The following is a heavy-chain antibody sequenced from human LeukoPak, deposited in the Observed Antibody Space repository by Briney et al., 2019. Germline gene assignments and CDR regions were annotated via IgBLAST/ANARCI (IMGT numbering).Heavy chain of an antibody. D-gene: IGHD6-19*01. Sequence: PSETLSLTCAVSGYSISSGYYWGWIRQPPGKGLEWIGSIYYSGSTYYNPSLKSRVTISVDTSKNQFSLKLSSVTAADTAVYYCARSGWPGYWGQGTLVTVSS. CDR3: ARSGWPGY. CDR1: GYSISSGYY. J-gene: IGHJ4*02. V-gene: IGHV4-38-2*01. CDR2: IYYSGST.